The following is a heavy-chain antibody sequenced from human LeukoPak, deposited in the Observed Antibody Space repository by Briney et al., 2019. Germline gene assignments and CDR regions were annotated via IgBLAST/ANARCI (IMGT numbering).Heavy chain of an antibody. CDR2: IYYSGST. J-gene: IGHJ5*02. CDR3: ARVEWGYGDPGGWFDP. D-gene: IGHD4-17*01. CDR1: GGSISSGDYY. V-gene: IGHV4-30-4*01. Sequence: SETLSLTCTVSGGSISSGDYYWSWIRQPPGKGLEWIGYIYYSGSTYYNPSLKSRVTISVDTSKNQFSLKLSSVTAADTAVYYCARVEWGYGDPGGWFDPWGQGTLVTVSS.